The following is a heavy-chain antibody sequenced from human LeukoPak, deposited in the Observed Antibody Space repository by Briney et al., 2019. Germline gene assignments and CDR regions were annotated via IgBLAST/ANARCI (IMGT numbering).Heavy chain of an antibody. V-gene: IGHV4-59*01. CDR2: INYSGST. CDR3: AREGRQDYVYFDH. D-gene: IGHD4-17*01. Sequence: SETLSLTCTVSGGSISSYYWSWIRQPPGKGLEWVGYINYSGSTNYNPSVKSRFTMSVDTSKNQFSLKLSSVTAADTAMYYCAREGRQDYVYFDHWGPGALVTVSS. CDR1: GGSISSYY. J-gene: IGHJ4*02.